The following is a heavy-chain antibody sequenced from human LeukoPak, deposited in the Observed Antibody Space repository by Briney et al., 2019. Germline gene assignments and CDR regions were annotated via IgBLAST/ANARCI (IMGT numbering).Heavy chain of an antibody. CDR2: IIPIFGTA. CDR1: GGTFSSYA. D-gene: IGHD2-2*01. V-gene: IGHV1-69*05. J-gene: IGHJ1*01. CDR3: ARGYCSSTSCYLPEYFQH. Sequence: SVKVSCKASGGTFSSYAISWVRQAPGQGLEWMGRIIPIFGTANYAQKFQGRVTITTDESTSTAYMELSSLRSEDTAVYYCARGYCSSTSCYLPEYFQHWGQGTLVAVSS.